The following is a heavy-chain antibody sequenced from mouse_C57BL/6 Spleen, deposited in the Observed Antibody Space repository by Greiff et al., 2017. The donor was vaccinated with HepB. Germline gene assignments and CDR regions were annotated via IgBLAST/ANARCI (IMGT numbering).Heavy chain of an antibody. V-gene: IGHV1-61*01. CDR2: IYPSDSET. D-gene: IGHD2-1*01. CDR3: ARSGYGNY. Sequence: QVQLQQPGAELVRPGSSVKLSCKASGYTFTSYWMDWVKQRPGQGLEWIGNIYPSDSETHYNQKFKDKATLTVDKSSSTAYMQLSSLTSEYSAVYYCARSGYGNYWGQGTTLTVSS. CDR1: GYTFTSYW. J-gene: IGHJ2*01.